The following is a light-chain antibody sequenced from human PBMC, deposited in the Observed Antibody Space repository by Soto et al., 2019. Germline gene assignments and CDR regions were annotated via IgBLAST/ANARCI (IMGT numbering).Light chain of an antibody. CDR2: GTS. J-gene: IGKJ1*01. CDR3: QQYRT. CDR1: QSVSSSS. V-gene: IGKV3-20*01. Sequence: PGERATLSCRASQSVSSSSLAWYQQKPGQAPRLLISGTSSRATGIPDRFSGSGSRTDFTLTISRLEPEDFAVYFCQQYRTLGQGTKVDIK.